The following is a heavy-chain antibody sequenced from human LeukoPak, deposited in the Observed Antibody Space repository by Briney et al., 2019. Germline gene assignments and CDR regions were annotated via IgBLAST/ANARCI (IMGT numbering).Heavy chain of an antibody. J-gene: IGHJ4*02. CDR3: ARQRVARRRGYYFDY. V-gene: IGHV4-59*08. CDR1: GGSISSYY. CDR2: IYYSGST. Sequence: KASETLSLTCTVSGGSISSYYWSWIRQPPGKGLEWIGYIYYSGSTNYNPSLKSRVTISVDTSKNQFSLKLSSVTAADTAVYYCARQRVARRRGYYFDYWGQGTLVTVSS. D-gene: IGHD1-26*01.